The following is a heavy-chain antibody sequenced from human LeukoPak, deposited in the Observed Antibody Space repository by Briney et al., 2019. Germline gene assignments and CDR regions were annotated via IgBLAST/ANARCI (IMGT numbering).Heavy chain of an antibody. CDR1: GFAFSSYG. J-gene: IGHJ4*02. Sequence: GGSLRLSCAASGFAFSSYGMHWVRQAPGKGLEWVALISYEGSNKYYADSVKGRFTISRDNPKNTLHLQMSRLRSDDTAVYYCARERFYSSGSKSNRVDYWGQGTLVTVSS. V-gene: IGHV3-30*03. CDR2: ISYEGSNK. CDR3: ARERFYSSGSKSNRVDY. D-gene: IGHD6-19*01.